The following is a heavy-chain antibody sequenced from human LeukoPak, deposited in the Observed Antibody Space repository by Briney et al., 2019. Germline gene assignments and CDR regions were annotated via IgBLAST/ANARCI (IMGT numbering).Heavy chain of an antibody. J-gene: IGHJ4*02. Sequence: GGSLRLSCAASGFTFSTYGMHWVRQAPGKGLGWVSAISGSGGSTYYADSVKGRFTISRDNSKNTLYLQMNSLRAEDTAVYYCAKVPGIAVAGTGLGYFDYWGQGTLVTVSS. V-gene: IGHV3-23*01. CDR1: GFTFSTYG. CDR3: AKVPGIAVAGTGLGYFDY. CDR2: ISGSGGST. D-gene: IGHD6-19*01.